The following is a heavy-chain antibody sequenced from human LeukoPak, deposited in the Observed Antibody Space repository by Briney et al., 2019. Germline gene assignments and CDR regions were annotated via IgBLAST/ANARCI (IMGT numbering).Heavy chain of an antibody. V-gene: IGHV5-51*01. CDR3: AKPPHTNSWDFFDF. J-gene: IGHJ4*02. Sequence: GESLKISRKTFGYRFTNYWNAWVPQLPGKGLEDMGIIYPRDSDIRYNPPSRGQVTNSANKSISTAYLQWTSLKASDTAMYFCAKPPHTNSWDFFDFWGQGTLVTVSS. CDR2: IYPRDSDI. D-gene: IGHD6-13*01. CDR1: GYRFTNYW.